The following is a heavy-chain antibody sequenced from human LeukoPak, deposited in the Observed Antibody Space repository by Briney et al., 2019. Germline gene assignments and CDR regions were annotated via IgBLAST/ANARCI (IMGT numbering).Heavy chain of an antibody. CDR1: GFTFSSYA. CDR3: VKEGLIVGATFDY. D-gene: IGHD1-26*01. Sequence: GGSLRLSCSASGFTFSSYAMHWVRQAPGKGLEYVSAISSNGGSTYYADSVKGRFTISRDNSKNTLYLQMSSLRAEDTAVYYCVKEGLIVGATFDYWGQGTLVTVSS. CDR2: ISSNGGST. J-gene: IGHJ4*02. V-gene: IGHV3-64D*06.